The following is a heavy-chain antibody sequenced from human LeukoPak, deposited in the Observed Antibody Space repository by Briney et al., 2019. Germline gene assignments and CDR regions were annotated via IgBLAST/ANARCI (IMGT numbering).Heavy chain of an antibody. D-gene: IGHD2-8*02. J-gene: IGHJ4*02. Sequence: GGTLRLSCAASGFTFSSFAMSWVRQAPGKGLEWVSAISGSGGSTYYADSVKGRFTISRDTSKNTLYLQMNSLRAEDTAVYYCAKEFYVLYYFDYWGQGTLVSVSS. CDR1: GFTFSSFA. CDR2: ISGSGGST. CDR3: AKEFYVLYYFDY. V-gene: IGHV3-23*01.